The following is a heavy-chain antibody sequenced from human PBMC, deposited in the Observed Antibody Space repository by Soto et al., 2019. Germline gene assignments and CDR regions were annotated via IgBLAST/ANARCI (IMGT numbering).Heavy chain of an antibody. CDR3: ASYSYGYSYFLDY. J-gene: IGHJ4*02. V-gene: IGHV4-39*01. D-gene: IGHD5-18*01. CDR2: VYYSGTT. Sequence: SETLSLTCTVSGGSISRSFFYWGWVRQAPGKGLEWIGAVYYSGTTYYNPSLKSRVTISLDTSENQFSLRLTSVTAADTALYYCASYSYGYSYFLDYWGQRTLATVSS. CDR1: GGSISRSFFY.